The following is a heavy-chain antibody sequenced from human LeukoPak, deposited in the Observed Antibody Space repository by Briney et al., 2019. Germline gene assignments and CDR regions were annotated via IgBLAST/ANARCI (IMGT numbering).Heavy chain of an antibody. CDR2: INHSGST. D-gene: IGHD6-13*01. CDR1: GGSFSGYY. J-gene: IGHJ3*02. V-gene: IGHV4-34*01. Sequence: SETLSLTCAVYGGSFSGYYWSWIRQPPGRGLEWIGEINHSGSTNYNPSLKSRVTISVDTSKNQFSLKLSSVTAADTAVYYCARPQGYSSIWGKNYAFDIWGQGTMVTVSS. CDR3: ARPQGYSSIWGKNYAFDI.